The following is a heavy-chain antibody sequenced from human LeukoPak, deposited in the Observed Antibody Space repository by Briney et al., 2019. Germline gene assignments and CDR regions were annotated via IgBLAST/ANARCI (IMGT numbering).Heavy chain of an antibody. Sequence: SETLSLTCAVYGGSFSGYYWSWIRQPPGKGLEWIGEINHSGSTNYNPSVKSRVTLSVDTSKNQFSLKLSSVTAADTAVYYCAHNSSWYQNWFDPWGQGTLVTVSS. CDR1: GGSFSGYY. D-gene: IGHD6-13*01. V-gene: IGHV4-34*01. CDR2: INHSGST. CDR3: AHNSSWYQNWFDP. J-gene: IGHJ5*02.